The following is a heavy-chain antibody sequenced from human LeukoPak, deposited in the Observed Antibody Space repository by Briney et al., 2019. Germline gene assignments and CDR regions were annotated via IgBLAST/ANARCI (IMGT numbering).Heavy chain of an antibody. J-gene: IGHJ4*02. Sequence: ASVKVSCKASGCTFTSYYMHWVRQAPGQGLEWMGIINPSGGSTSYAQKFQGRVTMTRDTSTSTVYMELSSLRFEGTAVYYCARDMGYYGSGSYQSLDYFDYWGQGTLVTVSS. CDR1: GCTFTSYY. CDR2: INPSGGST. CDR3: ARDMGYYGSGSYQSLDYFDY. D-gene: IGHD3-10*01. V-gene: IGHV1-46*01.